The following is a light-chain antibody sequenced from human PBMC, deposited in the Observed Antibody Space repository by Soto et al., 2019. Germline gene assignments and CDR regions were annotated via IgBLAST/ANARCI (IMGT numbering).Light chain of an antibody. J-gene: IGKJ5*01. CDR1: QSFRGL. Sequence: EVVLTQSPVTLSLSPGERATLSCRASQSFRGLLAWYQQKPGQAPRLLIYDAYNRATGIPPRFSGSGSGRDFTLTISSLEAEASAVYYCQQRHMWPITFGQGTRLEIK. CDR2: DAY. V-gene: IGKV3-11*02. CDR3: QQRHMWPIT.